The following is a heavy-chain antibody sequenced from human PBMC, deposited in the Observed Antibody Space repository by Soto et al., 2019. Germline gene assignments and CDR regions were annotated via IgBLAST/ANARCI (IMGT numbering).Heavy chain of an antibody. CDR2: ISAYNGNT. V-gene: IGHV1-18*01. D-gene: IGHD3-16*02. CDR3: ARVLITFGGVIVIPSDY. CDR1: GYTFTSYG. J-gene: IGHJ4*02. Sequence: ASVKVSCKASGYTFTSYGISWVRQAPGQGFEWMGWISAYNGNTNYAQKLQGRVTMTTDTSTSTAYMELRSLRSDDTAVYYCARVLITFGGVIVIPSDYWGQGTLVTVSS.